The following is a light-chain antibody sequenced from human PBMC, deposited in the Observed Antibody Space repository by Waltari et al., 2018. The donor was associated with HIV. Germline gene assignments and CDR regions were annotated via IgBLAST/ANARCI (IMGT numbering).Light chain of an antibody. CDR1: QRVGSR. CDR3: QQYDDWPWT. J-gene: IGKJ1*01. Sequence: EVMMTQSPATLSVSPGERATLSCRASQRVGSRVAWYQQAPRLLISGVPARFTGSGSETEFTLTISSLQSEDFAVYFCQQYDDWPWTFGQGTKVEIK. V-gene: IGKV3-15*01.